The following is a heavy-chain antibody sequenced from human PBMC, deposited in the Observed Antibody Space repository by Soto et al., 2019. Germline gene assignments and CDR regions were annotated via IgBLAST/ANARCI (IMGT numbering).Heavy chain of an antibody. V-gene: IGHV3-30*18. CDR2: ISYDGSNK. CDR3: AKDLRGSDWYFDL. D-gene: IGHD3-10*01. Sequence: HVQLVESGGGVVQPGRSLRLSCAASGFTFSSYGMHWVRQAPGKGLEWVAVISYDGSNKYYADSVKGRFTISRDNSKNTLYLQMNSLRAEDTAVYYCAKDLRGSDWYFDLWGRGTLVTVSS. CDR1: GFTFSSYG. J-gene: IGHJ2*01.